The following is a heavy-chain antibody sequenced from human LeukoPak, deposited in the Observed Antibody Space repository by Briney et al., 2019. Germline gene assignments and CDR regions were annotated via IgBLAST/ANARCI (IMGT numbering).Heavy chain of an antibody. CDR1: GFTFSNAW. CDR3: ARTIVGATGLDYYYMDV. CDR2: INWNGGST. J-gene: IGHJ6*03. Sequence: GGSLRLSCAASGFTFSNAWMSWVRQAPGKGLEWVSGINWNGGSTGYADSLKGRFTISRDNAKNSLYLQMNSLRAEDTAVYYCARTIVGATGLDYYYMDVWGKGTTVTVSS. D-gene: IGHD1-26*01. V-gene: IGHV3-20*04.